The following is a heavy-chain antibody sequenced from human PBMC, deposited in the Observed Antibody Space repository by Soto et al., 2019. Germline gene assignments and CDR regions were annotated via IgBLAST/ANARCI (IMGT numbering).Heavy chain of an antibody. J-gene: IGHJ6*03. Sequence: NPGGSLRLSCAASGFTFSSYTMNWVRQAPGKGLEWVSSITSSSRYTYYADSVKGRFTISRDNAKDSLNLQMNSLRAEDTAVYYCARVGPPYHIDVWGKGTTVTVSS. CDR3: ARVGPPYHIDV. CDR1: GFTFSSYT. CDR2: ITSSSRYT. V-gene: IGHV3-21*01.